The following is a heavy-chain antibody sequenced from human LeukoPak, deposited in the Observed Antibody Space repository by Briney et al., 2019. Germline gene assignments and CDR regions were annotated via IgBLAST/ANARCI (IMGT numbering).Heavy chain of an antibody. CDR2: ISYDGSNK. V-gene: IGHV3-30*04. Sequence: GGSLRLSCAASGFTFSSYAMHWVRQAPGQGLEWVAVISYDGSNKYYADSVKGRFTISRDNSKNTLYLQMNSLRAEDTAVYYCARPTSSIAVAGMFDYWGQGTLVTVSS. J-gene: IGHJ4*02. CDR1: GFTFSSYA. CDR3: ARPTSSIAVAGMFDY. D-gene: IGHD6-19*01.